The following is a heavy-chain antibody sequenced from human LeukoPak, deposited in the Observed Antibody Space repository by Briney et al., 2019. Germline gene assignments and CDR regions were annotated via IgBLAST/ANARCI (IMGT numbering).Heavy chain of an antibody. CDR1: YGSFSGYY. D-gene: IGHD3-10*01. CDR2: INHSGNT. J-gene: IGHJ4*02. CDR3: ARQPYGSGSYYKY. Sequence: PSETLSLTCTVFYGSFSGYYWSWIRQPPGKGLEWIGEINHSGNTNYNPSLKSRVTISVDTSKDQFTLKLSSVTAADTAVYYCARQPYGSGSYYKYWGQGTLVTVSS. V-gene: IGHV4-34*01.